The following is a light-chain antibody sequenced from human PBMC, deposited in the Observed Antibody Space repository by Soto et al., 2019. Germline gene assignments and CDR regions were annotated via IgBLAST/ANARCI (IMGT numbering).Light chain of an antibody. V-gene: IGKV1-5*03. J-gene: IGKJ1*01. CDR2: RAS. CDR1: QNINNW. Sequence: DLQMTQSPSTLSASVGDRVTITCRASQNINNWLAWYQQKPGKAPKLLIYRASSLENGVPSRFSGRGSGTEFIFTITSLQPDDFATYYCQQYSSDSTFGQGTKVEVK. CDR3: QQYSSDST.